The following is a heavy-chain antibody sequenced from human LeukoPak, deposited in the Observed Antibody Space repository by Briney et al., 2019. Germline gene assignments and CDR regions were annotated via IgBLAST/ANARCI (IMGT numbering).Heavy chain of an antibody. D-gene: IGHD6-13*01. CDR2: INSDGSST. V-gene: IGHV3-74*01. CDR1: GFTFSSYW. Sequence: GGSLRLSCAASGFTFSSYWMHWVRQAPGKGLVWVSRINSDGSSTSYADSVKGRFTISRDNAKNALYLQMNSLRAEDTAVYYCARSSSPPNWFDPWGQGTLVTVSS. CDR3: ARSSSPPNWFDP. J-gene: IGHJ5*02.